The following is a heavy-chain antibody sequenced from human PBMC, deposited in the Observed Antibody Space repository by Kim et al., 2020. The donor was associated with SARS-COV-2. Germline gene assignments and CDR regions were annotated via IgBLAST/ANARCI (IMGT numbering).Heavy chain of an antibody. CDR1: GGSISSYY. D-gene: IGHD2-2*01. J-gene: IGHJ3*02. Sequence: SETLSLTCTVSGGSISSYYWSWIRQPPGKGLEWIGYIYYSGSTNYNPSLKSRVTISVDTSKNQFSLKLSSVTAADTAVYYCARPDCSSTRCYAFDIWGQGTMVTASS. CDR3: ARPDCSSTRCYAFDI. V-gene: IGHV4-59*08. CDR2: IYYSGST.